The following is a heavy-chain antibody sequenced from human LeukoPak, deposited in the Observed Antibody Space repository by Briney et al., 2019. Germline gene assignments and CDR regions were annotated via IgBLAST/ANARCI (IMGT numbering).Heavy chain of an antibody. J-gene: IGHJ4*02. Sequence: PSETLSLTCTVSGGSISSSSHYWGWIRQPPGKGLEWIGSIYYSGSTYYNPSLKSRVTISVDTSKNHFSLKLSSVTAADTAVYYCAREVGATSGIDYWGQGTLVTVSS. V-gene: IGHV4-39*07. D-gene: IGHD1-26*01. CDR2: IYYSGST. CDR3: AREVGATSGIDY. CDR1: GGSISSSSHY.